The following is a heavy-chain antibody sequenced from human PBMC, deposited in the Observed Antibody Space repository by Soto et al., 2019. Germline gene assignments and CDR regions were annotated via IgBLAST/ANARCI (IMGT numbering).Heavy chain of an antibody. D-gene: IGHD3-16*01. CDR2: INPSGGSA. CDR1: GYTLTGYY. J-gene: IGHJ6*02. V-gene: IGHV1-46*01. CDR3: ARRGTPDNFYAMDV. Sequence: ASVKVSCKASGYTLTGYYMHWVRQAPGQGLEWVGIINPSGGSATYAQNFQGRVSMTRDTSTSTVYMELSSLTSDDTAVYFCARRGTPDNFYAMDVWGQGTPVTVSS.